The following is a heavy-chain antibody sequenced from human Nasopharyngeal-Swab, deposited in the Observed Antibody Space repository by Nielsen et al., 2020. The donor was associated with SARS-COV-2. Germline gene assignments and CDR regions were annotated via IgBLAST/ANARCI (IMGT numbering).Heavy chain of an antibody. J-gene: IGHJ5*02. Sequence: SVKVSCKASGGTFSSHAISWVRQAPGQGLEWMGRIIPILGIANYAQKFQGRVTITADKSTSTAYMELSSLRSEDTAVYYCAREPPHYYDSSGLASNWFDPWGQGTLVTVSS. CDR2: IIPILGIA. D-gene: IGHD3-22*01. V-gene: IGHV1-69*04. CDR1: GGTFSSHA. CDR3: AREPPHYYDSSGLASNWFDP.